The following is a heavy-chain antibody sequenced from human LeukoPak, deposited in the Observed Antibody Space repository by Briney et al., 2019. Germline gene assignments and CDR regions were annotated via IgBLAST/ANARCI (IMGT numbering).Heavy chain of an antibody. CDR1: GFTFSSYW. CDR2: IKQDGSEK. V-gene: IGHV3-7*01. J-gene: IGHJ4*02. D-gene: IGHD2-2*01. CDR3: AREGELGYCSSTSCYPADY. Sequence: PGGSLRLSCAASGFTFSSYWMSRVRQAPGKGLEWVANIKQDGSEKYYVDSVKGRFTISRDNAKNSLYLQMNSLRAEDTAVYYCAREGELGYCSSTSCYPADYWGQGTLVTVSS.